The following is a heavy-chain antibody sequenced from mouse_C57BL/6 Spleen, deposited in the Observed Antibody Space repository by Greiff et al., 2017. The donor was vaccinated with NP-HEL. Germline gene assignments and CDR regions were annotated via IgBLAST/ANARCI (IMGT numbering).Heavy chain of an antibody. CDR1: GFTFSDYG. J-gene: IGHJ4*01. Sequence: EVQGVESGGGLVKPGGSLKLSCAASGFTFSDYGMHWVRQAPEKGLEWVAYISSGSSTIYYADKVKGRFTISRDTAKNTLFLQMTSLRSEDTAMYYCARVDDGYPYAMDYWGQGTSVTVSS. CDR2: ISSGSSTI. CDR3: ARVDDGYPYAMDY. V-gene: IGHV5-17*01. D-gene: IGHD2-3*01.